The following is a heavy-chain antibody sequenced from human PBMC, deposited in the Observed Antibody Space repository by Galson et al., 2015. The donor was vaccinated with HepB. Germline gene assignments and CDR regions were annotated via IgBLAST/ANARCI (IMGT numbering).Heavy chain of an antibody. CDR3: AHYPSPGVFDY. Sequence: PALVKPTQTLTLTCTFSGFSLRTSGVGVGWIRQPPGKALEWLALIYWDDDKRYSPSLKSRLAITKDTSKNQVVLTMTNMDPVDTATYYCAHYPSPGVFDYWGQGTLVTVSS. J-gene: IGHJ4*02. CDR1: GFSLRTSGVG. CDR2: IYWDDDK. V-gene: IGHV2-5*02.